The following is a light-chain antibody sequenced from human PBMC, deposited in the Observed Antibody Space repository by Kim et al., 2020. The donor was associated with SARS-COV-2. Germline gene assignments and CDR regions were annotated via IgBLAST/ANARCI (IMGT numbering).Light chain of an antibody. V-gene: IGKV3-20*01. CDR3: QQYGRSWT. J-gene: IGKJ1*01. CDR2: GAS. Sequence: ETVLTQSPGTLSLSPGERATLSCRASESVSSNNLAWYQQKPGQAPRLLIYGASSRATGIPERFSGSGSGTDFTLTISRLEPEDSAVFYCQQYGRSWTFGQGTKVDIK. CDR1: ESVSSNN.